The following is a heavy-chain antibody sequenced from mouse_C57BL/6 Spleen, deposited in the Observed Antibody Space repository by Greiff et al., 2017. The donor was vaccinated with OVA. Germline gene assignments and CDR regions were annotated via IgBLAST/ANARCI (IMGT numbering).Heavy chain of an antibody. Sequence: QVQLQQPGAELVKPGASVKLSCKASGYTFTSYWMHWVKQRPGQGLEWIGMIHPNSGSTNYNEKFKSKATLTVDKSSSTAYMQLSSLTSEDSAVYYGARSGYGSRGWYFDVWGTGTTVTVSS. J-gene: IGHJ1*03. V-gene: IGHV1-64*01. CDR1: GYTFTSYW. CDR3: ARSGYGSRGWYFDV. D-gene: IGHD1-1*01. CDR2: IHPNSGST.